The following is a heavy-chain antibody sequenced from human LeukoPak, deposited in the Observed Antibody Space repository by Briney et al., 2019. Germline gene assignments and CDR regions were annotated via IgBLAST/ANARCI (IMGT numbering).Heavy chain of an antibody. CDR1: GGTFSSYG. CDR2: IIPIFGTA. D-gene: IGHD3-22*01. V-gene: IGHV1-69*05. Sequence: ASVKVSCKASGGTFSSYGINWVRQAPGQGLEWMRRIIPIFGTANYAQKFQGRVTITTDESTTTAYMELSSLRSEDTAVYYCANWYYDSSGYYHFYYWGQGTLVTVSS. CDR3: ANWYYDSSGYYHFYY. J-gene: IGHJ4*02.